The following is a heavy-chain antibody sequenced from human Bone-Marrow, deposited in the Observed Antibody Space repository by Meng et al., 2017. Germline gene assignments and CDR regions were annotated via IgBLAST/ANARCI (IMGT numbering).Heavy chain of an antibody. CDR3: ASGLSGSYQNWFDP. CDR1: GGTFSSYA. D-gene: IGHD1-26*01. V-gene: IGHV1-69*05. J-gene: IGHJ5*02. Sequence: QVRLGQAGVRVKKPGSSVKGSCKASGGTFSSYAISWVRQAPGQGLEWMGGIIPIFGTANYAQKFQGRVTITTDESTSTAYMELSSLRSEDTAVYYCASGLSGSYQNWFDPWGQGTLVTVSS. CDR2: IIPIFGTA.